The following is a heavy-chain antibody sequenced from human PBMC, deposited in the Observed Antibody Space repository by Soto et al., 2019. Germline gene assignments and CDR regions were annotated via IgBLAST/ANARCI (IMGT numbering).Heavy chain of an antibody. CDR2: IWYDGGNK. CDR1: GFTFSSYG. Sequence: QVQLVESGGGVVQPGRSLRLSCAASGFTFSSYGMHWVRQAPGKGLECVPVIWYDGGNKYYADSVKGRFTISRDNSKNTLYLQMNSLTAEGTAVYYCARETPGGGNYFDYWGQGRLVAVSS. D-gene: IGHD3-16*01. CDR3: ARETPGGGNYFDY. J-gene: IGHJ4*02. V-gene: IGHV3-33*01.